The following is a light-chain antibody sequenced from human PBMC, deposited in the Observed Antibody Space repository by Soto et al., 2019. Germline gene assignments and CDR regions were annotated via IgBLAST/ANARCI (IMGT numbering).Light chain of an antibody. CDR3: QQSYSTPLT. Sequence: DIQMTQSPSSLSASVGDRVTITCRASQSISSYLNGYQQKPGKAPKLLIYAAASLQSGVPSRISGSGSGTDFTLTISSLQTEDFVTYYCQQSYSTPLTFGGGTKVELK. J-gene: IGKJ4*01. V-gene: IGKV1-39*01. CDR1: QSISSY. CDR2: AAA.